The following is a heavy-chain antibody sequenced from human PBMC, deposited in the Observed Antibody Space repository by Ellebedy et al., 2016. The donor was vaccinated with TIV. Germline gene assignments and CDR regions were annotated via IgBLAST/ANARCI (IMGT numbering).Heavy chain of an antibody. Sequence: GESLKISCAASGFTFSSYGMHWVRQAPGKGLEWVAVISYDGSNKYYVDSVKGRFTISRDNAKNSLYLKMNSLRAEDTAVYYCASGYDFWSGYMAAGFDPWGQGTLVTVSS. D-gene: IGHD3-3*01. J-gene: IGHJ5*02. CDR1: GFTFSSYG. CDR2: ISYDGSNK. V-gene: IGHV3-30*03. CDR3: ASGYDFWSGYMAAGFDP.